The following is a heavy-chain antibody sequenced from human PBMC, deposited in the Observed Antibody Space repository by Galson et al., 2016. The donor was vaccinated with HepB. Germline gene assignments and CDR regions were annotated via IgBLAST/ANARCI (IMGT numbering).Heavy chain of an antibody. CDR3: ASHLGGSSLDPFDI. J-gene: IGHJ3*02. CDR2: SASGDIT. V-gene: IGHV3-23*01. Sequence: SLRLSCAASGWTFRSYAFSWLRQAPGKGLEWVSVSASGDITYYAHSVKGRFTISRDKSKNTLFLSMISLRAEDTASYYCASHLGGSSLDPFDIWGRGTMVTVSS. CDR1: GWTFRSYA. D-gene: IGHD3-16*01.